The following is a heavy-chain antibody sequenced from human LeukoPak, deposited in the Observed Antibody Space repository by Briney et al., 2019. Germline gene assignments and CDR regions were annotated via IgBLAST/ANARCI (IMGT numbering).Heavy chain of an antibody. D-gene: IGHD3-22*01. CDR3: ASQDSSGYNLGY. CDR2: INPGGGST. Sequence: ASVKVSCKASGYTFTSYYMHWARQAPGQGLEWMGIINPGGGSTSYAQKFQGRVTMTRDTSTSTVYMELSSLRSEDTAVYYCASQDSSGYNLGYWGQGTLVTVSS. V-gene: IGHV1-46*03. J-gene: IGHJ4*02. CDR1: GYTFTSYY.